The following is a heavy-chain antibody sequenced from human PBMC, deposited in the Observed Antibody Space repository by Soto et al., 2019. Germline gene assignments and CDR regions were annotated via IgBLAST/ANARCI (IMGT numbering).Heavy chain of an antibody. CDR1: VDSFSSGSKC. V-gene: IGHV4-61*01. J-gene: IGHJ4*02. D-gene: IGHD6-19*01. CDR2: ICHSGRT. CDR3: ARSGGGSGWL. Sequence: ETLSLTGTVSVDSFSSGSKCWSWIRQPPGKALEWIAYICHSGRTNYNPSLKSRVTISRDTSRNQFSLKMTSVTADDTAVYYCARSGGGSGWLGGQGTLVTVSS.